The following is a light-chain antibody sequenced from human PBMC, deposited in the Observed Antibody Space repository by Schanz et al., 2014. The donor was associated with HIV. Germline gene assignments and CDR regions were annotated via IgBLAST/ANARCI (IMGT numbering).Light chain of an antibody. CDR3: SSYAGSKHWL. CDR1: SSNIGAGYD. V-gene: IGLV1-40*01. J-gene: IGLJ2*01. CDR2: GNS. Sequence: QSVLTQPPSVSGAPGQRVTISCTGSSSNIGAGYDVHWYQQLPGTAPKLLIYGNSNRPSGVPDRFSGSKSGTSASLAITGLQAEDEADYYCSSYAGSKHWLFGGGTKLTVL.